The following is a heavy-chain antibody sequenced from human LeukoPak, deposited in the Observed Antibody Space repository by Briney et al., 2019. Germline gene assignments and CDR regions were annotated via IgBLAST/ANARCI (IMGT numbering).Heavy chain of an antibody. CDR2: IIPIFGIA. CDR3: ATGGGDGYNYRFDY. CDR1: GGTFSSYA. J-gene: IGHJ4*02. V-gene: IGHV1-69*04. Sequence: SVTVSCKASGGTFSSYAISWVRQAPGHRLVWMGRIIPIFGIANYAQNFHGRVTIPADNSTSPANMHLTSLTSEDPAVYYCATGGGDGYNYRFDYWGQGTLVTVSS. D-gene: IGHD5-24*01.